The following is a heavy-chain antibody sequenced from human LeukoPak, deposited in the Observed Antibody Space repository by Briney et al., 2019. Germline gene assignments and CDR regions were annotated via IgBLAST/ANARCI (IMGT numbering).Heavy chain of an antibody. D-gene: IGHD6-13*01. J-gene: IGHJ4*02. CDR1: GYTFTSYG. CDR3: ARATIIAAAGTVPLFDY. Sequence: GASVKVSCTASGYTFTSYGFTWVRQAPGQGLEWMGWISGYNGNTNYAQKLQGRVTMTTDTSTSTAYMELTSLRSDDTAVYYCARATIIAAAGTVPLFDYWGQGTLVTVSS. CDR2: ISGYNGNT. V-gene: IGHV1-18*01.